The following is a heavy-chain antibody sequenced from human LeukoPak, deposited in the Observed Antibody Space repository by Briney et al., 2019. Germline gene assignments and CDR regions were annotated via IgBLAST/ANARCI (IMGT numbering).Heavy chain of an antibody. V-gene: IGHV3-7*03. D-gene: IGHD6-19*01. CDR1: GFTFSSYW. CDR2: IKQDGSEK. J-gene: IGHJ4*02. Sequence: PGGSLRLSCAASGFTFSSYWMSWVRQAPGKGLEWVANIKQDGSEKYYVDSVKGRFTISRDNAKNSLYLQMNSLRAEDTAVYYCARRKPYSSGWSEYYFDYWGQGTLVTVSS. CDR3: ARRKPYSSGWSEYYFDY.